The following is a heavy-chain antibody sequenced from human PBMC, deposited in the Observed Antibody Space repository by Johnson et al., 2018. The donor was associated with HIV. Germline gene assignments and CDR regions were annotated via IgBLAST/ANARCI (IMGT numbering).Heavy chain of an antibody. CDR1: GFTFGDYA. V-gene: IGHV3-49*03. J-gene: IGHJ3*02. CDR2: IRSDAYGGTT. CDR3: TRAYRLSGGDDAFDI. Sequence: VQLVESGGDLVQPGRSLRLSCTASGFTFGDYAMSWFRQAPGKGLEWVGFIRSDAYGGTTDYAASVKGRVTISRDDSESMAYREMNSLKTEDTAVYYCTRAYRLSGGDDAFDIWGQGTMVTVSS. D-gene: IGHD3-10*02.